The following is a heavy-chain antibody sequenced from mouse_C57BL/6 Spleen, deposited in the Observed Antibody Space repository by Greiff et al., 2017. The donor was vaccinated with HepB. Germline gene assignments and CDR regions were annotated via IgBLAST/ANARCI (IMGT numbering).Heavy chain of an antibody. V-gene: IGHV1-82*01. CDR1: GYAFSSSW. Sequence: QVQLKESGPELVKPGASVKISCKASGYAFSSSWMNWVKQRPGTGLEWIGRIYPGDGDTNYNGKFKGKATLTADKSSSTAYMQLSSLTSEDSAVYFCARGSGYYFDYWGQGTTLTVSS. J-gene: IGHJ2*01. CDR3: ARGSGYYFDY. D-gene: IGHD3-2*02. CDR2: IYPGDGDT.